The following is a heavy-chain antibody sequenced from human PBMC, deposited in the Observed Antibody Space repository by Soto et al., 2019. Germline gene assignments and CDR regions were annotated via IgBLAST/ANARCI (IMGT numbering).Heavy chain of an antibody. J-gene: IGHJ4*02. D-gene: IGHD3-22*01. CDR3: TTDPVTMIVVVPSSG. V-gene: IGHV3-15*07. Sequence: GGSLRLSCAASGFTFCNAWMNWVRQAPGKGLEWVGRIKSKTDGGTTDYAAPVKGRFTISRDDSKNTLYLQMNSLKTEDTAVYYCTTDPVTMIVVVPSSGWGQGTLVTVS. CDR1: GFTFCNAW. CDR2: IKSKTDGGTT.